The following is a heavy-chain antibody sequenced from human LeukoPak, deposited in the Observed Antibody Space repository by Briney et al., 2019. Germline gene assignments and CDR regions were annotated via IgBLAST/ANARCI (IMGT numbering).Heavy chain of an antibody. D-gene: IGHD2-15*01. Sequence: SETLSLTCTVSGGSISSYYWSWIRQPPGKGLEWIGYIYYSGSTNYNPSLKSRVTISVDTSKNQFSLKLSSVTAADTAVYYCGRLGRYCSGGSCETSDYWGQGTLVTVSS. V-gene: IGHV4-59*12. J-gene: IGHJ4*02. CDR3: GRLGRYCSGGSCETSDY. CDR1: GGSISSYY. CDR2: IYYSGST.